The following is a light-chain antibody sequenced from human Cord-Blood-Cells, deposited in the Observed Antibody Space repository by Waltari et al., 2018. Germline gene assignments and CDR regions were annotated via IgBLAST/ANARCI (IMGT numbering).Light chain of an antibody. J-gene: IGKJ4*01. Sequence: DIQMTQSPSSLSASVGDRVTLTCQASQDISNYLNWYQPKPGKAPKLLTYDASNLETGVPSRFSGSGSGTDFTFTISSLQPEDIATYYCQQYDNLPLTFGGGTKVEIK. CDR3: QQYDNLPLT. CDR2: DAS. CDR1: QDISNY. V-gene: IGKV1-33*01.